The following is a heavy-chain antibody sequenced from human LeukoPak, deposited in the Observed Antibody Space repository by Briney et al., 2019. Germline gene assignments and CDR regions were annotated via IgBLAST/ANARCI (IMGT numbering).Heavy chain of an antibody. CDR3: ARGGYCSGGSCYTLPPNWFDP. D-gene: IGHD2-15*01. V-gene: IGHV4-34*01. CDR2: INHSGST. Sequence: SETLSLTCAVYGGSFSGYYWSWIRQPPGKGLEWIGEINHSGSTNYNPSLKSRVTISVDTSKNQFSLKLSSVTAADTAVYYCARGGYCSGGSCYTLPPNWFDPWGQGTLVTVSS. J-gene: IGHJ5*02. CDR1: GGSFSGYY.